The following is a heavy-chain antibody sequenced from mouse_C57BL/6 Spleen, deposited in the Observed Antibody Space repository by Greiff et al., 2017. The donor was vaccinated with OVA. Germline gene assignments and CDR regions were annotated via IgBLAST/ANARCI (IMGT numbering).Heavy chain of an antibody. CDR3: ARARDYYAMDY. CDR2: IYPGDGDT. J-gene: IGHJ4*01. Sequence: VKLMESGAELVKPGASVKISCKASGYAFSSYWMNWVKQRPGKGLEWIGQIYPGDGDTNYNGKFKGKATLTADKSSSTAYMQLSSLTSEDSAVYFCARARDYYAMDYWGQGTSVTVSS. CDR1: GYAFSSYW. V-gene: IGHV1-80*01.